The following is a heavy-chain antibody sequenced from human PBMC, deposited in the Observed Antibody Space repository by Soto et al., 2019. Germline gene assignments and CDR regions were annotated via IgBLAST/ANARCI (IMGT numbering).Heavy chain of an antibody. CDR2: ISSSKTT. Sequence: EAQLVESGGGLVQPGESLRLSCTASGITFSSYSMKWVRQAPGKGLEWLSYISSSKTTYADSVKGRFTISRDNAKNSVYLQMNSLRDEDTAVYYCVGDKDVHTPMVHGNYWGRGTRVTVSS. CDR3: VGDKDVHTPMVHGNY. V-gene: IGHV3-48*02. J-gene: IGHJ4*02. CDR1: GITFSSYS. D-gene: IGHD5-18*01.